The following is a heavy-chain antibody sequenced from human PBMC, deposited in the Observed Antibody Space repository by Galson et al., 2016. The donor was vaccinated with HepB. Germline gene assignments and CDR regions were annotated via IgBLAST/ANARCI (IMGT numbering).Heavy chain of an antibody. CDR1: GASISTTNY. CDR3: ARRGPIYNSTWYFEYFQH. D-gene: IGHD6-13*01. V-gene: IGHV4-4*02. Sequence: SETLSLTCAVSGASISTTNYWTWVRQPPGKGLEWIGKIYHSGSTKYNPSLKSRVTISVDKSKNQFSLHRTSVTAADTAVYYCARRGPIYNSTWYFEYFQHWGQGTLVTVSS. J-gene: IGHJ1*01. CDR2: IYHSGST.